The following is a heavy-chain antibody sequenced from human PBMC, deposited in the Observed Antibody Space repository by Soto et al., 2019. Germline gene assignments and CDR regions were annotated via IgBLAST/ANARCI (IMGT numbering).Heavy chain of an antibody. V-gene: IGHV4-61*01. Sequence: PSETLSLTCTVSGGSVSSGSYYWSWIRQPPGKGLEWIGYIYYSGSTNYNPSLKSRVTISVDTSKNQFSLKLSSVTAADTAVYYCARAGLRYNWNYFERSFDYWGQGTLVTVSS. CDR1: GGSVSSGSYY. CDR3: ARAGLRYNWNYFERSFDY. CDR2: IYYSGST. J-gene: IGHJ4*02. D-gene: IGHD1-7*01.